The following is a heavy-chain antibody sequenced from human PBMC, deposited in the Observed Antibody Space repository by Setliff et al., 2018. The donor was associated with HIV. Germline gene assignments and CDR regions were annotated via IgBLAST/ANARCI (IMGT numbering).Heavy chain of an antibody. Sequence: GGSLRLSCAASGFTFSNAWMSWVRQAPGKGLEWVGRIKSKTDGGTTDYAAPVKGRFTISRDDSKNTLYLQMNSLKTEDTAVYYCSRVHSPLYYDILTGYLDYWGQGTLVTVSS. CDR2: IKSKTDGGTT. V-gene: IGHV3-15*01. CDR3: SRVHSPLYYDILTGYLDY. D-gene: IGHD3-9*01. J-gene: IGHJ4*02. CDR1: GFTFSNAW.